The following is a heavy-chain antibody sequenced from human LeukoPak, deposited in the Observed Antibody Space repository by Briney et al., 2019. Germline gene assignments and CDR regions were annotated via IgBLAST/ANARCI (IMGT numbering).Heavy chain of an antibody. Sequence: PSETLSLTCAVYGGSFSGYYWSWIRQPPGKGLEWIGEINHSGSTNYNPSLKSRVTISVDTSKNQFSLKLSSVTAADTVVYYCARDPSSGYSEFDYWGQGTLVTVSS. J-gene: IGHJ4*02. V-gene: IGHV4-34*01. D-gene: IGHD3-22*01. CDR3: ARDPSSGYSEFDY. CDR1: GGSFSGYY. CDR2: INHSGST.